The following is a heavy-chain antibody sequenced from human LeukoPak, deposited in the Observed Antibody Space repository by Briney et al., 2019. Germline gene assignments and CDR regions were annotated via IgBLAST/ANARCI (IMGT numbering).Heavy chain of an antibody. D-gene: IGHD3-22*01. Sequence: SETLSLTCTVSGGSISSGSYYWRWIRQPAGKGLEWIGRIYTSGSTNYNPSLKSRVTISVDASKNQFSLKLSSVTAADTAVYYCARGLRGGVTYYYDSSGYFDYWGQGTLVTVSS. V-gene: IGHV4-61*02. CDR1: GGSISSGSYY. J-gene: IGHJ4*02. CDR3: ARGLRGGVTYYYDSSGYFDY. CDR2: IYTSGST.